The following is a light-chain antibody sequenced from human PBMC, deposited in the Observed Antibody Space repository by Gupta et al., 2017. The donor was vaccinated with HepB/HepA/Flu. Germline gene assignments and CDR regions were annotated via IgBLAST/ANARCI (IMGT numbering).Light chain of an antibody. V-gene: IGLV3-1*01. CDR1: KLGEKY. CDR3: QACDSSTV. CDR2: QDK. Sequence: SSELTQPPSVAVSPGQTASITCSGDKLGEKYTCWYQKKPGQSPVLVMYQDKKRPSGIPERFSGSNSGNTATLTISGTQAMDEADYSCQACDSSTVFGGGTKLTVL. J-gene: IGLJ2*01.